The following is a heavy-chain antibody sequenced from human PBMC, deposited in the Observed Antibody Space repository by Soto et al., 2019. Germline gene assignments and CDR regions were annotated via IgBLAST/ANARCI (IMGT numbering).Heavy chain of an antibody. CDR2: ISGSGGST. D-gene: IGHD5-12*01. CDR1: GFTFSSYA. CDR3: ARTRVATIRLYYYYGMDV. V-gene: IGHV3-23*01. J-gene: IGHJ6*02. Sequence: AGGSLRLSCAASGFTFSSYAMSWVRQAPGKGLEWVSAISGSGGSTYYADSVKGRFTISRDNSKNTLYLQMNSLRAEDTAVYYCARTRVATIRLYYYYGMDVWGQGTTVTVSS.